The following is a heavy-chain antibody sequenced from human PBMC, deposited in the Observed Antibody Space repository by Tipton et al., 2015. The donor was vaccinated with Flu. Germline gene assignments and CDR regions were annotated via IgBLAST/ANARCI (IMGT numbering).Heavy chain of an antibody. D-gene: IGHD3-10*01. J-gene: IGHJ4*02. CDR2: ISYDGSNK. Sequence: EASGFTFSSYAMHWVRQAPGKGLEWVAVISYDGSNKYYADSVKGRFTISRDNSKNTLYLQMNSLRAEDTAVYYCARDPLGELLFDYWGQGTLVTVSS. CDR3: ARDPLGELLFDY. CDR1: GFTFSSYA. V-gene: IGHV3-30-3*01.